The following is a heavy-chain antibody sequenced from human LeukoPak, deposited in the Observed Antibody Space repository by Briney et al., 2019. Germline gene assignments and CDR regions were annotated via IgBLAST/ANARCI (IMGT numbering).Heavy chain of an antibody. J-gene: IGHJ4*02. CDR3: ARGRHIVVVTADDY. Sequence: ASVEVSCKASGYTFTGYYMHWVRQAPGQGLEWVGRINPNSGGTNYAQKFQGRVTMTRDTSISTAYMELSRLRSDDTAVYYCARGRHIVVVTADDYWGQGTLVTVSS. CDR2: INPNSGGT. V-gene: IGHV1-2*06. D-gene: IGHD2-21*02. CDR1: GYTFTGYY.